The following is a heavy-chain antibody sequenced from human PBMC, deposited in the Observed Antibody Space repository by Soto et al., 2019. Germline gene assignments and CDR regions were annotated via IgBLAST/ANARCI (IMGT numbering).Heavy chain of an antibody. Sequence: QVQLQESGPGLVKPSETLSLTCTVSGGSLSSYYWSWIRQPPGKELEWIGYIYYSGSTNYNPSLKSRVTISVDTPKNQFSLKMSSVTAADTAVYYCARLSEYSSSWPYFDYWGQGTLVTVSS. J-gene: IGHJ4*02. V-gene: IGHV4-59*08. CDR1: GGSLSSYY. CDR3: ARLSEYSSSWPYFDY. D-gene: IGHD6-13*01. CDR2: IYYSGST.